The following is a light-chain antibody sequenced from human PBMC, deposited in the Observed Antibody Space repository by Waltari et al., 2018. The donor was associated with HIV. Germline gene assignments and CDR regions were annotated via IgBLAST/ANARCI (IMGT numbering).Light chain of an antibody. CDR2: AAS. V-gene: IGKV1-12*01. CDR1: QGINSW. J-gene: IGKJ4*01. CDR3: QQAKSFPPT. Sequence: DIQMTQSSSSVSATIGDRVTITCRASQGINSWLAWYQQKPGRAPKLLIFAASSLQSGVPSRFSGSGSGTDFTLTISSLQPEEFATYYCQQAKSFPPTFGGGTKVELK.